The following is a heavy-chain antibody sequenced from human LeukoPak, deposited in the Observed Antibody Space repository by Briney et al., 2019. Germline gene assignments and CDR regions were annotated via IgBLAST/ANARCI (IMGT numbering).Heavy chain of an antibody. V-gene: IGHV1-46*01. J-gene: IGHJ5*02. CDR2: INPSGGST. Sequence: ASVKVSCKASGYTFTSYYMHWVRQAPGQGLEWMGIINPSGGSTSYAQKFQGRVTMTRDTSTSTVYMELSSLRSEDAAVYYCARDQKVRATPVGFAPWGQGTLVTVSS. D-gene: IGHD1-26*01. CDR1: GYTFTSYY. CDR3: ARDQKVRATPVGFAP.